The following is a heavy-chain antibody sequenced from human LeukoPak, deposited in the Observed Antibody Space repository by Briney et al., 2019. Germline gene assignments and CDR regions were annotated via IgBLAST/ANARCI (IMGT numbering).Heavy chain of an antibody. V-gene: IGHV1-18*01. CDR1: GYTFTSYA. D-gene: IGHD3-3*01. J-gene: IGHJ5*02. Sequence: ASVKVSCKASGYTFTSYAMNWVRQAPGQGLEWMGWISAYNGNTNYAQKLQGRVTMTTDTSTSTAYMELRSLRSDDTAVYYCARELAIFGVVKGFDPWGQGTLVTVSS. CDR3: ARELAIFGVVKGFDP. CDR2: ISAYNGNT.